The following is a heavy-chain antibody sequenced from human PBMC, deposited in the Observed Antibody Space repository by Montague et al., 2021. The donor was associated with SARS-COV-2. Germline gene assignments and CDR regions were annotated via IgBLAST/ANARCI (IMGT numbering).Heavy chain of an antibody. J-gene: IGHJ3*02. CDR2: INHSGST. Sequence: SETLSLTCAVYDGSFSGYYWSWIRQPPGKGLKWIGEINHSGSTNYNPSLKSRVTISVDTSKNQFSLKLNSVSAADTAVYYCARGQVTIFGVLIMLPAAGALDIWGQGTMVTVSS. D-gene: IGHD3-3*01. CDR1: DGSFSGYY. V-gene: IGHV4-34*01. CDR3: ARGQVTIFGVLIMLPAAGALDI.